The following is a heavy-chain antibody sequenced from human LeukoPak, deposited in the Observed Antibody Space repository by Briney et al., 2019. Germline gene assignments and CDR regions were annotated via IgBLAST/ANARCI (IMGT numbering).Heavy chain of an antibody. V-gene: IGHV5-51*01. CDR2: IYPGDSDT. Sequence: GESLKISCKGSGYSFTNYWIGWVRLMPGKGLEWRGIIYPGDSDTRYSPSFQGQVTISADKSIGTAFLQWSGLKASDTAMYYCASRSGPGLVDAFDIWGQGTMVTVSS. CDR3: ASRSGPGLVDAFDI. CDR1: GYSFTNYW. D-gene: IGHD3/OR15-3a*01. J-gene: IGHJ3*02.